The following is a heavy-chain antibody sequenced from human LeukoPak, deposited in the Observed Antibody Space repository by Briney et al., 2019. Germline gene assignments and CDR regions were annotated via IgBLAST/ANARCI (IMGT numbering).Heavy chain of an antibody. CDR3: ARVYSYGTFDY. D-gene: IGHD5-18*01. J-gene: IGHJ4*02. CDR1: GGTFSSYA. CDR2: ITPIFGTA. V-gene: IGHV1-69*01. Sequence: SVKLSCKASGGTFSSYAISWVRQAPGQGLEWMGGITPIFGTANYAQKFQGRVTITADESTSTAYMELSSLRSEDTAVYYCARVYSYGTFDYWGQGTLVTVSS.